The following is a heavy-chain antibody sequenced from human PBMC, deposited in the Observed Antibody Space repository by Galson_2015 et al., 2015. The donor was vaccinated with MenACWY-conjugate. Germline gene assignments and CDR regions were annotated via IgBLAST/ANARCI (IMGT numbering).Heavy chain of an antibody. CDR3: ARQGFGSSSLDY. D-gene: IGHD6-6*01. CDR1: GYTFTSNW. Sequence: QSGAEVKKPGESLKISCKGSGYTFTSNWIGWVRQMPGKGLEWMGIIYPGDSDTRYTPSFQGHVTISADKSINTAYLQWGSLEASDTATYYCARQGFGSSSLDYWGQGTLVTVSS. CDR2: IYPGDSDT. J-gene: IGHJ4*02. V-gene: IGHV5-51*01.